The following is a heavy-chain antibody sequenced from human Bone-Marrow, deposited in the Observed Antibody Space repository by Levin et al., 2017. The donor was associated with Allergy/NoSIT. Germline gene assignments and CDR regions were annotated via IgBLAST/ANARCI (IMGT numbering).Heavy chain of an antibody. J-gene: IGHJ6*02. Sequence: TGGSLRLSCAASGFTFDDYMMHWVRQAPGKGLEWVSLISWDGVSAYYADSVKGRFTVSRDNSKNSLFLQMKSLRLEDTAVYFCARGLGSFYYYGMDVWGQGTTVTVSS. D-gene: IGHD2-15*01. CDR1: GFTFDDYM. CDR3: ARGLGSFYYYGMDV. CDR2: ISWDGVSA. V-gene: IGHV3-43*01.